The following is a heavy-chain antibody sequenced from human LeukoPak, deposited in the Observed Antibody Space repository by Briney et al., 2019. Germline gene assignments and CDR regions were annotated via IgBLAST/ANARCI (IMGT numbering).Heavy chain of an antibody. CDR1: GFIVSSNY. CDR2: IYSGGTT. V-gene: IGHV3-53*01. Sequence: GGSLRLSCAASGFIVSSNYMSWVRQAPGKGLEWVSVIYSGGTTYYADSVKGRFTISRDNSKNTLSLQMNNLRAEDTAVYYCTGNYYGSGSYADFDYWGQGTLVTVSS. CDR3: TGNYYGSGSYADFDY. J-gene: IGHJ4*02. D-gene: IGHD3-10*01.